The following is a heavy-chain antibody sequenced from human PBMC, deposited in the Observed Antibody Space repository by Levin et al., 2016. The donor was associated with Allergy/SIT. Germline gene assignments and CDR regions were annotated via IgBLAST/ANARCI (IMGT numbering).Heavy chain of an antibody. J-gene: IGHJ4*02. V-gene: IGHV1-46*01. Sequence: ASVKVSCKASGYTFTSYYIQWVRQVPGQGLEWMGIINPSGGSGGSTTYAQNFQARVTMTRDTSTSTVYMNLSSLRSEDTAIYYCARGGSGSWRSGADYWGQGTVVTVSS. CDR1: GYTFTSYY. CDR2: INPSGGSGGST. D-gene: IGHD1-26*01. CDR3: ARGGSGSWRSGADY.